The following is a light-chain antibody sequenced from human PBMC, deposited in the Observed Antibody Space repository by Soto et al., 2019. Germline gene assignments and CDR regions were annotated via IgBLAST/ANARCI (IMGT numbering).Light chain of an antibody. CDR1: QRISSY. CDR3: QQSYSTLWT. CDR2: AAS. Sequence: DIPMTQSPSSLSASVGDRVTITCRASQRISSYLNWYQQKPGKAPKLLIYAASSLQSGVPSRFSGSGSGTDFTLTISSLQPEDFATYYCQQSYSTLWTFGQGTKVEIK. V-gene: IGKV1-39*01. J-gene: IGKJ1*01.